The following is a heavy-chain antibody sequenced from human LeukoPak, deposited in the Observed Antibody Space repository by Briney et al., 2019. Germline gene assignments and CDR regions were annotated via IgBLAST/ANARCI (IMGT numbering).Heavy chain of an antibody. J-gene: IGHJ4*02. Sequence: ASVKVSCKASGYTFTGYYMHWVRQAPGQGLEWMGWINPNSGGTNCAQKFQGRVTMTRDTSISTAYMELSRLRSDDTAVYYCARENHRDYYFDYWGQGTLVTASS. CDR1: GYTFTGYY. CDR2: INPNSGGT. V-gene: IGHV1-2*02. D-gene: IGHD1-14*01. CDR3: ARENHRDYYFDY.